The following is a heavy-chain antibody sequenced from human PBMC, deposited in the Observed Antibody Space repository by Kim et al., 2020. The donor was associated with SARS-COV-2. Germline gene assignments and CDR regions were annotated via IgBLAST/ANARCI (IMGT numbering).Heavy chain of an antibody. Sequence: SETLSLTCTVSGGSISSYYWSWIRQPPGKGLEWIGYIYYSGSTNYNPSLKSRATISVDTSKNQFSLKLSSVTAADTAMYYCARTYRHYYYGMDDWGQGNTVTVSS. CDR2: IYYSGST. CDR3: ARTYRHYYYGMDD. J-gene: IGHJ6*02. CDR1: GGSISSYY. V-gene: IGHV4-59*13. D-gene: IGHD2-2*01.